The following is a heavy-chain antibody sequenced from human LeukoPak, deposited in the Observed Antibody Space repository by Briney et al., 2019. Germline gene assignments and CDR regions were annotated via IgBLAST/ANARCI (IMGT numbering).Heavy chain of an antibody. Sequence: GGSLRLSCAASGFTVSSTFMTWVRQAPGQALDWVSDVYTGGYTDYADSVKGRFTISRDNSRNTVDLQMNSLTAEDTAVYYCARDLKYEGTGLVHWDQGTLVTVSS. CDR2: VYTGGYT. J-gene: IGHJ4*02. D-gene: IGHD3/OR15-3a*01. CDR1: GFTVSSTF. V-gene: IGHV3-66*01. CDR3: ARDLKYEGTGLVH.